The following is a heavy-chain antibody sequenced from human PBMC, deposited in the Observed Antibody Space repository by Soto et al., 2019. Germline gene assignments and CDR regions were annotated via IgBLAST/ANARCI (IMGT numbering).Heavy chain of an antibody. D-gene: IGHD2-15*01. V-gene: IGHV3-23*01. J-gene: IGHJ4*02. CDR2: ISGSGGGT. Sequence: GGSLRLSCAASGFTFSSYAMSWVRQAPGKGLEWVSAISGSGGGTYYADSVKGRFTISRDNSKNTLYLQMNSLRAEDTTVYYCAKGNAGYCSGGSCYPIDYWGQGTLVTVSS. CDR3: AKGNAGYCSGGSCYPIDY. CDR1: GFTFSSYA.